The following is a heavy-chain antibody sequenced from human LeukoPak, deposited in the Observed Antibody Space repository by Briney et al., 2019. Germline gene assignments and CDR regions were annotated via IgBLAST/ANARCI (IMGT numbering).Heavy chain of an antibody. J-gene: IGHJ6*03. CDR1: GFTVSSNY. Sequence: PGRSLRLSCVASGFTVSSNYMSWVRQAPGKGLEWDSVIYSGGSTYYADSVKGRFTISRDNSKNTLYLQMNSLRAEDTAVYYCASGSGSYRTPYYYMDVWGTGTTVTVSS. CDR3: ASGSGSYRTPYYYMDV. V-gene: IGHV3-53*01. CDR2: IYSGGST. D-gene: IGHD3-10*01.